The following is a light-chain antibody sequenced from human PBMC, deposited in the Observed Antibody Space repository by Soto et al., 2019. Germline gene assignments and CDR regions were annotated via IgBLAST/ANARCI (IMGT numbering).Light chain of an antibody. J-gene: IGLJ2*01. CDR1: SSDVGGYGY. CDR3: SSYAGINTDVV. V-gene: IGLV2-8*01. CDR2: EVT. Sequence: QSALTQPPSASGSPGQSVTISCTGTSSDVGGYGYVSWYQQHPGKAPQLMIFEVTKRASGVPNRFSGSKSGNTASLTVSGLQAEDEADYYCSSYAGINTDVVFGGGTKLTVL.